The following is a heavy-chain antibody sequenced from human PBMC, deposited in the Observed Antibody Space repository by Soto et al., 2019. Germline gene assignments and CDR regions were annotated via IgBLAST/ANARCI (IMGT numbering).Heavy chain of an antibody. J-gene: IGHJ4*02. CDR3: AKGSRSSRPYYFDY. CDR2: ITNSGGDT. D-gene: IGHD2-2*01. V-gene: IGHV3-23*01. CDR1: GFTFSNNA. Sequence: EVQLLESGGGLVQPGGSLRLSCAASGFTFSNNAMSWVRQAPGKGLEWVSAITNSGGDTYHADSVKGRFTISRDNSKNTQYLEMSSLTAEDTAVYYCAKGSRSSRPYYFDYWGQGILVTVSS.